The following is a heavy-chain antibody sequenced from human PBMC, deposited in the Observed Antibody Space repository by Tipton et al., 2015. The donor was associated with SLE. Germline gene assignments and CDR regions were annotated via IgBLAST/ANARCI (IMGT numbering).Heavy chain of an antibody. D-gene: IGHD3-22*01. V-gene: IGHV4-59*11. Sequence: LRLSCTVSGGSISSHYWSWIRQPPGKGLEWIGYIYYSGSTNYNPSLKSRVTISVDTSKNQFSLKLSSVTAADTAVYYCARSVRHYYDSSGYFVNWGQGTLVTVSS. CDR3: ARSVRHYYDSSGYFVN. CDR2: IYYSGST. CDR1: GGSISSHY. J-gene: IGHJ4*02.